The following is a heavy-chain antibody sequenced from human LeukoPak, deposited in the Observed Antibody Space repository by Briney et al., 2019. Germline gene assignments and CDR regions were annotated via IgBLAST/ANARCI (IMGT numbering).Heavy chain of an antibody. CDR1: GGTFSSYA. CDR2: IIPIFGTA. Sequence: GASVKVSCKASGGTFSSYAISWVRQAPGQGLEWMGGIIPIFGTANYAQKFQGRVTITADESTSTAYVELSGLRSEDTAVYYCARSVSGVWLFDYWGRGTLVTVSS. CDR3: ARSVSGVWLFDY. J-gene: IGHJ4*02. D-gene: IGHD5/OR15-5a*01. V-gene: IGHV1-69*13.